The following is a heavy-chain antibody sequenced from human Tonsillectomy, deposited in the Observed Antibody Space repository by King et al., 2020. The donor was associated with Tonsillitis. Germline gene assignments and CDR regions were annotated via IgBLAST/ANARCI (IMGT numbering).Heavy chain of an antibody. Sequence: VQLVESGGGLVQPGRSLRLSCAASGLTFDDYAMNWVRQAPWKGLEWVSGITWNSGNEAYADSVKGRFSISRDNAKNSLYLQMNSLRAEDTALYYCAKGMYQQLEPRDAFDIWGQGTKVTVSS. V-gene: IGHV3-9*01. CDR3: AKGMYQQLEPRDAFDI. CDR1: GLTFDDYA. D-gene: IGHD2-2*01. J-gene: IGHJ3*02. CDR2: ITWNSGNE.